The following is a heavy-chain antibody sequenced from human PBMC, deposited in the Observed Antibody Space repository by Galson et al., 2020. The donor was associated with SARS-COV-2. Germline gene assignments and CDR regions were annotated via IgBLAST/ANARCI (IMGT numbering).Heavy chain of an antibody. CDR3: ARGEVQTLDY. D-gene: IGHD3-16*01. CDR1: GGSFSSYD. CDR2: IIHILDTA. J-gene: IGHJ4*02. V-gene: IGHV1-69*13. Sequence: SVKVPCRASGGSFSSYDINWVRQAPGQGLEWMGGIIHILDTAKYAQKFQGRVTITADESATTAYMELTSLRSEDTAVYFCARGEVQTLDYWGQGTLVTVAS.